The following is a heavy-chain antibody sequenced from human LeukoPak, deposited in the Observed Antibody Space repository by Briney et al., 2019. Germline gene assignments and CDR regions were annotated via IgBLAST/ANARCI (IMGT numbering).Heavy chain of an antibody. J-gene: IGHJ4*02. CDR3: AKDGSPSYGDYSTGDY. Sequence: GGSLRLSCAASGFTFSSYAMHWVRQAPGKGLEWVAVISYDGSNKYYADSVKGRFTISRDNSKNTLYLQMNSLRAEDTAVYYCAKDGSPSYGDYSTGDYWGQGTLVTVSP. CDR2: ISYDGSNK. D-gene: IGHD4-17*01. CDR1: GFTFSSYA. V-gene: IGHV3-30-3*01.